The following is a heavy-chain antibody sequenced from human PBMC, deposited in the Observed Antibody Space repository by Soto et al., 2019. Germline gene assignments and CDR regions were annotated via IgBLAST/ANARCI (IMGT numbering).Heavy chain of an antibody. D-gene: IGHD3-10*01. V-gene: IGHV3-23*01. CDR2: VGGSGVTT. CDR1: GFTFTNYA. J-gene: IGHJ4*02. Sequence: EVQLLESGGDLVQPGGSLRLSCAASGFTFTNYAMSWVRQAPGKGLEWVSSVGGSGVTTYYADSVKGRFTISRDNSKNTLYLHMDSLRAEDTAVYFCAKEDGSGSDVDHWGQGTLVTVSS. CDR3: AKEDGSGSDVDH.